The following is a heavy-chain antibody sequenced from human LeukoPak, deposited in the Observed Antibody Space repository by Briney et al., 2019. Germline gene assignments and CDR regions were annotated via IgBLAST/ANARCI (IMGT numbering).Heavy chain of an antibody. J-gene: IGHJ6*03. V-gene: IGHV1-8*01. CDR2: MNPNSGNT. CDR1: GYTFTSYD. D-gene: IGHD6-13*01. CDR3: ARGDRYSSSWYGDHYYMDV. Sequence: ASVKVSCKASGYTFTSYDINWVRQATGQGLEWMGWMNPNSGNTGYAQKLQGRVTLTRNTSISTAYMELSSLRSEDTAVYYCARGDRYSSSWYGDHYYMDVWGKGTTVTVSS.